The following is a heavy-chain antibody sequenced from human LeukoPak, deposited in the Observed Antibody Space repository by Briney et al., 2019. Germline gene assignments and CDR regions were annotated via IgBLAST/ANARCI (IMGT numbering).Heavy chain of an antibody. CDR2: INHSGST. CDR1: GGSFSGYY. CDR3: ARDSGYSD. D-gene: IGHD3-22*01. Sequence: SETLSLTCAVYGGSFSGYYWSWIRQPPGKGLEWIGEINHSGSTNYNPSLKSRVTISVDTSKNQFSLKLSSVTAADTAVYYCARDSGYSDWGQGTLVTVSS. V-gene: IGHV4-34*01. J-gene: IGHJ4*02.